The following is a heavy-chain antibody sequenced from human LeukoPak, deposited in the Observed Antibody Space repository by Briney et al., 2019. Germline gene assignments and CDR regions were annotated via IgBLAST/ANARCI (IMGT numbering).Heavy chain of an antibody. D-gene: IGHD3-16*01. CDR2: ISSSGSTI. CDR3: ARAQALFGWFDP. V-gene: IGHV3-11*04. Sequence: GGSLRLSCAASGFTFSDYYMNWIRQAPGKGLEWVSYISSSGSTIYYADSVKGRFTISRDNAKNTLYLQMNSLRAEDTAVYYCARAQALFGWFDPWGQGTLVTVSS. CDR1: GFTFSDYY. J-gene: IGHJ5*02.